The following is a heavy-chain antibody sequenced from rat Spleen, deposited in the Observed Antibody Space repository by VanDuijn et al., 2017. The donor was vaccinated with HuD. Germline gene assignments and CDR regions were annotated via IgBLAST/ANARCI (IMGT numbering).Heavy chain of an antibody. J-gene: IGHJ2*01. V-gene: IGHV2S63*01. CDR3: TRQYNLGYYFDY. Sequence: VQLKESGPGLVQPSQTLSLTCTVSGFSLTDYSVHWVRQPPGKGLEWMGVMWSGGSTAYNSALKSRLSISRDTSKSQVFLKINSLQTEDTAIYYCTRQYNLGYYFDYWGQGVMVTVSS. CDR1: GFSLTDYS. CDR2: MWSGGST. D-gene: IGHD1-4*01.